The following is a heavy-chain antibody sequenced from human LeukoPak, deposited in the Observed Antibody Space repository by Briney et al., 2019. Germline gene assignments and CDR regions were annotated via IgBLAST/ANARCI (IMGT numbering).Heavy chain of an antibody. V-gene: IGHV4-38-2*02. CDR1: GYSISSGYY. Sequence: PSETLSLTCTVSGYSISSGYYWGWIRQPPGKGLEWIGSIHHSGSTYYNPSLKSRVTISVDTSKNQFSLRLSSLTAADTAVYYCASRVNPLDYWGQGTLVTVSS. CDR2: IHHSGST. CDR3: ASRVNPLDY. D-gene: IGHD3-10*01. J-gene: IGHJ4*02.